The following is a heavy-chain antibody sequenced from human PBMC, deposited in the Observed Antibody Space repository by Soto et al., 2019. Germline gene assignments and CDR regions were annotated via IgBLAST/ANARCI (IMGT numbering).Heavy chain of an antibody. J-gene: IGHJ3*02. CDR1: GGSISSYH. V-gene: IGHV4-59*08. CDR3: ARHLWVGSSWYLGAFDI. CDR2: IYYSGTT. D-gene: IGHD6-13*01. Sequence: SETLSLTCSVAGGSISSYHWSWVRQPPGKGLEWIGYIYYSGTTKYNPPLKSRVAISVDTSKNQFSLKLSSVTAADTAVYYCARHLWVGSSWYLGAFDIWGQGTMVTVSS.